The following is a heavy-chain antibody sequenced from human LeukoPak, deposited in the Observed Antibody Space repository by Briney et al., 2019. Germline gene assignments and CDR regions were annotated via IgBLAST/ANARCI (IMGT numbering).Heavy chain of an antibody. D-gene: IGHD3-10*01. CDR1: GYTFTGYY. V-gene: IGHV1-2*02. Sequence: GASVKVSCKASGYTFTGYYTHWVRQAPGQGLEWMGWINPNSGGTNYAQKFQGRVTMTRDTSISTAYMELSRLRSDDTAAYYCARMVRGVIMPFDYWGQGTLVTVSS. J-gene: IGHJ4*02. CDR2: INPNSGGT. CDR3: ARMVRGVIMPFDY.